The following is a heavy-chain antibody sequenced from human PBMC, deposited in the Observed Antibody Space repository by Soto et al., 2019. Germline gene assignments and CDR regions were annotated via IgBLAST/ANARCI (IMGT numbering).Heavy chain of an antibody. V-gene: IGHV3-23*01. CDR3: ATNSSGPLHFDY. D-gene: IGHD6-19*01. Sequence: GGSLRLSFAASGLTFSSYAISWVRQAPGKGLEWVSAISGSGAGTYYADSVKGRFTISRDNSKNTLFLQMNSLRAEDTAVYYCATNSSGPLHFDYWGQGTLVTVSS. CDR1: GLTFSSYA. CDR2: ISGSGAGT. J-gene: IGHJ4*02.